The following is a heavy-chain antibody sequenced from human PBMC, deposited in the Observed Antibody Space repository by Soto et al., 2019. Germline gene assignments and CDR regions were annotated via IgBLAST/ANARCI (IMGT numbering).Heavy chain of an antibody. CDR2: MFYSGAT. CDR3: ARHKSGSDWLDP. J-gene: IGHJ5*02. CDR1: GGSISYISYC. Sequence: PSETLSLTCTVSGGSISYISYCWGWIRQPPGKGLQWIGCMFYSGATYYNPSLKNRVTLSVDTSNNEFSLKLVSVTAPDTAVYYCARHKSGSDWLDPWGQGTLVTVPS. D-gene: IGHD2-15*01. V-gene: IGHV4-39*01.